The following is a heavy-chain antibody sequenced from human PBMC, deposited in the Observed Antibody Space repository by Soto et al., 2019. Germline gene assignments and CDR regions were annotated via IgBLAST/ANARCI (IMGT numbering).Heavy chain of an antibody. V-gene: IGHV3-48*02. CDR3: ARDHLWAFDY. D-gene: IGHD3-3*02. CDR1: GFSFSAYS. CDR2: INGRDGAI. J-gene: IGHJ4*02. Sequence: VGSLRLSCAASGFSFSAYSMNWVRQAPGKGLEWVSYINGRDGAINYVDSVKGRFTISIDNAKNSLYLQMNSLRDEDTAVYFCARDHLWAFDYWGQGVLVTVSS.